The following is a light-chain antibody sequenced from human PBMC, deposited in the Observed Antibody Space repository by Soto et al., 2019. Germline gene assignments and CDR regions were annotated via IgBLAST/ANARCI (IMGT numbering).Light chain of an antibody. V-gene: IGKV3-15*01. J-gene: IGKJ4*01. Sequence: EIVLTQSPGTLSLSTWPRATLSCRASQSVSSDSLAWYQHKLGQTPRLLIHGDSTRATCIEARFSGRGSGTECTRTSSGLKSEEWATDYCQQYHYWPVTFGGGTKLEIK. CDR1: QSVSSD. CDR3: QQYHYWPVT. CDR2: GDS.